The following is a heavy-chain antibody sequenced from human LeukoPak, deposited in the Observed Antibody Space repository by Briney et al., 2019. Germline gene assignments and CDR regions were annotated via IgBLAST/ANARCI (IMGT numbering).Heavy chain of an antibody. V-gene: IGHV3-7*01. CDR1: GFTFSSYW. Sequence: GGSLRLSCAVSGFTFSSYWMSWVRQAPGKGLEWVANIKQDGSEKYYVDSVKGRFTISRDNAKNSLYLQMNSLRVEDTAVYYCARDKSLGFCSSASCPPLWYFDLWGRGTLVTVSS. CDR2: IKQDGSEK. CDR3: ARDKSLGFCSSASCPPLWYFDL. J-gene: IGHJ2*01. D-gene: IGHD2-2*01.